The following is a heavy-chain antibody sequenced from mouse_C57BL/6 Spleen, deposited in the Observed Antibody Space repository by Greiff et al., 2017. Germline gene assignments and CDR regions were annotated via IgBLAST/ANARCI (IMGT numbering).Heavy chain of an antibody. CDR3: AREERIYYFDY. CDR2: ISDGGSYT. CDR1: GFTFSSYA. V-gene: IGHV5-4*01. Sequence: EVMLVESGGGLVKPGGSLKLSCAASGFTFSSYAMSWVRQTPEKRLEWVATISDGGSYTYYPDNVKGRFTISRDNAKNNLYLQMSHLKSEDTAMYYCAREERIYYFDYWGQGTTLTVSS. J-gene: IGHJ2*01.